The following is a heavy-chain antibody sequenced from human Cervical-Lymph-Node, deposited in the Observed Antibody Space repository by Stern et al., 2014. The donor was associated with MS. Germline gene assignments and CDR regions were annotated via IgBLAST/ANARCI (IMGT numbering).Heavy chain of an antibody. CDR2: VNSNGGSA. CDR1: GYTFIRYY. V-gene: IGHV1-46*01. CDR3: ATLYDSSGNYGMEV. Sequence: VQLVESGAQVKKPGASVKVSCKGSGYTFIRYYIQWVRQAPGQGLEWMGIVNSNGGSARYAQKFQGRVTMASDTSTSTVSMELSSLRSEDTAVYYCATLYDSSGNYGMEVWGQGTTVTVSS. D-gene: IGHD5/OR15-5a*01. J-gene: IGHJ6*02.